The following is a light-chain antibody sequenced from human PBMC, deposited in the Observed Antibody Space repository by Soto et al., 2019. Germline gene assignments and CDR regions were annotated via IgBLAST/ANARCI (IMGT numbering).Light chain of an antibody. Sequence: IVLTQSPGTLSLSPGERATLSCRASQSVSSSYVAWYQQKPGQAPRLLIYGASSRATGIPDRFSGSGSGTYFTLTISSLEPEDFAVDYCQQYCSPLWTFGQGTKVEIK. CDR3: QQYCSPLWT. CDR1: QSVSSSY. CDR2: GAS. V-gene: IGKV3-20*01. J-gene: IGKJ1*01.